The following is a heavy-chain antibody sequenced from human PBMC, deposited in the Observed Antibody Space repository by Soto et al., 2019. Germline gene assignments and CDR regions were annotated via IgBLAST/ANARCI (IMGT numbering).Heavy chain of an antibody. CDR2: IYYSGST. V-gene: IGHV4-30-4*01. Sequence: QVQLQESGPGLVKPSQTLSLTCTVSGGSISSGDYYWSWIRQPPGKGLEWIGYIYYSGSTYYNPSLQRRVTISVDTPKNQFSLKLSAVTAADTAVYYCARERGPTVTTYYYGMDVWGQGTTVTVSS. CDR1: GGSISSGDYY. D-gene: IGHD4-17*01. J-gene: IGHJ6*02. CDR3: ARERGPTVTTYYYGMDV.